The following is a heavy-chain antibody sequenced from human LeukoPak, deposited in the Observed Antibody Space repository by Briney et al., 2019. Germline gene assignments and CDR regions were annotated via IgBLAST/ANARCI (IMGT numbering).Heavy chain of an antibody. Sequence: SETLSLTCTVSGGSISSSSYYWGWIRQSAGKGLEWIGSIYYSGSTYYNPSLKSRVSISVDTSKNQFSLKLSSVTAADTAVYYCARDDSSGWYRGDEYFQHWGQGTLVTVSS. D-gene: IGHD6-19*01. V-gene: IGHV4-39*07. CDR2: IYYSGST. J-gene: IGHJ1*01. CDR1: GGSISSSSYY. CDR3: ARDDSSGWYRGDEYFQH.